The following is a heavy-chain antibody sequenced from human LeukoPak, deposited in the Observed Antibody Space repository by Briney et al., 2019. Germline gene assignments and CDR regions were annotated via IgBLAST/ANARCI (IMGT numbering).Heavy chain of an antibody. CDR1: GGSISTYY. V-gene: IGHV4-59*01. CDR2: IYYSGST. CDR3: ARGGYQDRSGYYGGYYYYYMDV. Sequence: SETLSLTCTVSGGSISTYYWSWIRQPPGKGLEWIGYIYYSGSTNYNPSLKSRVTISVDTSENQFSLKLTSVTAADTAVYYCARGGYQDRSGYYGGYYYYYMDVWGQGTLVTVSS. D-gene: IGHD3-22*01. J-gene: IGHJ6*03.